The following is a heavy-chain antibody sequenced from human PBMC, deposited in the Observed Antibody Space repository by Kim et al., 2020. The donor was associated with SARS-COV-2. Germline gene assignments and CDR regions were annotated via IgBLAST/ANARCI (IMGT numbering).Heavy chain of an antibody. CDR2: ISGSGGST. V-gene: IGHV3-23*01. J-gene: IGHJ6*02. Sequence: GGSLRLSCAASGFTFSSYAMSWVRQAPGKGLGWVSAISGSGGSTYYADSVKGRFTISRDNSKNTLYLQMNSLRAEDTAVYYCASGRNYYYGMDVWGQGTTVTVSS. D-gene: IGHD3-10*01. CDR3: ASGRNYYYGMDV. CDR1: GFTFSSYA.